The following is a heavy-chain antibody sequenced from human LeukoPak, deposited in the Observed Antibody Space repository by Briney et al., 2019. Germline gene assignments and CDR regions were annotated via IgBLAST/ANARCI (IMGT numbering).Heavy chain of an antibody. CDR1: GGSISSYY. Sequence: SETLSLTCTVSGGSISSYYWSWIRQPPGKGLEWIGYIYYRGSPNYNPSLKSRVTISVDTSKNQFSLKLISMTAVDTAVYYCARGKWDLGGYFDYWGQGSLVTVSS. CDR2: IYYRGSP. V-gene: IGHV4-59*01. D-gene: IGHD1-26*01. J-gene: IGHJ4*02. CDR3: ARGKWDLGGYFDY.